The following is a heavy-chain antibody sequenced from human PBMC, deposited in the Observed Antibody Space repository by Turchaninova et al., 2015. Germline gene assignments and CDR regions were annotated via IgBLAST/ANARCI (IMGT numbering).Heavy chain of an antibody. CDR1: GGSISSGGYS. V-gene: IGHV4-31*03. CDR3: ASYDSSGVYGMDV. J-gene: IGHJ6*02. D-gene: IGHD3-22*01. CDR2: ISTSGST. Sequence: QVQLQESGPGLVKPSQTLSLSCTVSGGSISSGGYSWTWIRQRPGKGLEWVGYISTSGSTDYNPSLTGRVTISMDTSKKQFSLKLSSGTAADTAVYYCASYDSSGVYGMDVWGQGTTVTVSS.